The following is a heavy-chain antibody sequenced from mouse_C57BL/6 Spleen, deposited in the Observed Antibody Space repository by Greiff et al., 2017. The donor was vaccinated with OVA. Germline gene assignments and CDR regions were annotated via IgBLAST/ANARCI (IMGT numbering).Heavy chain of an antibody. CDR2: IYPRSGNT. D-gene: IGHD3-3*01. CDR1: GYTFTSYG. V-gene: IGHV1-81*01. J-gene: IGHJ4*01. Sequence: QVQLKESGAELARPGASVKLSCKASGYTFTSYGISWVKQRTGQGLEWIGEIYPRSGNTYYNEKFKGKATLTADKSSSTAYMELRSLTSEDSAVYFCARFMWDKGDYYAMDYWGQGTSVTVSS. CDR3: ARFMWDKGDYYAMDY.